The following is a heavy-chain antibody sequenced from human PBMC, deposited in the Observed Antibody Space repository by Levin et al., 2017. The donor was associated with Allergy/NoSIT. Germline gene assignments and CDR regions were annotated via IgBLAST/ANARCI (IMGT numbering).Heavy chain of an antibody. D-gene: IGHD2-21*02. CDR3: ARETAAFDF. J-gene: IGHJ4*02. Sequence: GESLKISCAASGFTFSTYAMTWVRQAPGKGLEWVAVISYDGSHKYYADSVKGRFTISRDNSQNTVYLQMNSLRAEDTAVYYCARETAAFDFWGQGTLVTVSS. CDR1: GFTFSTYA. CDR2: ISYDGSHK. V-gene: IGHV3-30*04.